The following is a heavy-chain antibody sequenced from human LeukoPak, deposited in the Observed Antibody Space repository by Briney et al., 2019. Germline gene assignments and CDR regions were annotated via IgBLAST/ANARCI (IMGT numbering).Heavy chain of an antibody. Sequence: PSETLSLTCTVSGGSISSYYWSWIRQPPGKGLEWIGYIYYSGSTNYNPSLKSRVTISVDTSKNQFSLKLSSVTAADTAVYYCARVHHYYYGMDVWGQGTTVTVSS. CDR3: ARVHHYYYGMDV. CDR1: GGSISSYY. CDR2: IYYSGST. V-gene: IGHV4-59*01. J-gene: IGHJ6*02.